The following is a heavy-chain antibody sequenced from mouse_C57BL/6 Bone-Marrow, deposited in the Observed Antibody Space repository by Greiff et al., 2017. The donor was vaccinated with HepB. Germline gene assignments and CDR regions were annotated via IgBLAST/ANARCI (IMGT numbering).Heavy chain of an antibody. CDR3: ARRYYGSRAWFSY. J-gene: IGHJ3*01. Sequence: QVQLQQSGAELARPGASVKMSCKASGYTFTSYTMHWVKQRPGQGLEWIGYINPSSGYTKYNQKFKDKATLTADKSSRTAYMQLSSLTSEDSAVYYCARRYYGSRAWFSYWGQGTLVTVSA. D-gene: IGHD1-1*01. V-gene: IGHV1-4*01. CDR2: INPSSGYT. CDR1: GYTFTSYT.